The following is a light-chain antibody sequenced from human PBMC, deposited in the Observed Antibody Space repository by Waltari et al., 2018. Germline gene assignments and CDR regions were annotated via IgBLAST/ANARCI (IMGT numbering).Light chain of an antibody. J-gene: IGKJ4*01. V-gene: IGKV1-39*01. CDR3: QQSYTSPLT. Sequence: DIQMTQSPFSLPASVGDRVTISCRASQSIINYLNWYQQKPGKAPELLIYTASTLQSGVPSRFSGSGFGADFTLTISSLQPEDFAAYYCQQSYTSPLTFGGGTNVEIK. CDR1: QSIINY. CDR2: TAS.